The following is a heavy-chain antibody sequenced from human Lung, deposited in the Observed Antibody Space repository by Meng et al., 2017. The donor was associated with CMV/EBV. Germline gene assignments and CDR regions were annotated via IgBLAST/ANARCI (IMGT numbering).Heavy chain of an antibody. CDR1: GDSITNHNW. D-gene: IGHD3-10*01. J-gene: IGHJ1*01. CDR3: LRRSGGSV. CDR2: IPHRGSS. Sequence: QVQLREAGPALVKPSETLSLSCAVSGDSITNHNWWAWVRQPPGEGLEWIGEIPHRGSSAYNPSLKSRVSMSIDKSKNQFSLKLTSVTAADTAVYHCLRRSGGSVWGQGTLVTVSS. V-gene: IGHV4-4*02.